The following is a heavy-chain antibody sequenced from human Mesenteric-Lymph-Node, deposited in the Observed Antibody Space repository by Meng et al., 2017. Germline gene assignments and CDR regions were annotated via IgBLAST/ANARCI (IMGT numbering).Heavy chain of an antibody. Sequence: ASVMVSCKASGYTFTSYGISWVRQAPGQGLVWMGWISAYNGNTNYAQKLQGRVTMTTDTSTSTAYMELRSLRSDDTAVYYCARDWDTYYYDSSGYYSSFDYWGQGTLVTVSS. J-gene: IGHJ4*02. V-gene: IGHV1-18*01. CDR3: ARDWDTYYYDSSGYYSSFDY. CDR1: GYTFTSYG. CDR2: ISAYNGNT. D-gene: IGHD3-22*01.